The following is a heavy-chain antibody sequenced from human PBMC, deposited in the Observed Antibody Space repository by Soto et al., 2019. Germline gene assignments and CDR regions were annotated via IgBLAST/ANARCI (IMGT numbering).Heavy chain of an antibody. J-gene: IGHJ4*02. CDR1: GITFGDYY. CDR2: ISSSGGIK. Sequence: QVQLVESGGGLVKPGGSLRLSCVASGITFGDYYMTWVRQATGKGLEWLSYISSSGGIKYYADSVKGRFTISRDNGKNSLYLQMNSLRVDATAVYYCATDHHEQMYFDWWGQGTLVTGSS. V-gene: IGHV3-11*01. CDR3: ATDHHEQMYFDW.